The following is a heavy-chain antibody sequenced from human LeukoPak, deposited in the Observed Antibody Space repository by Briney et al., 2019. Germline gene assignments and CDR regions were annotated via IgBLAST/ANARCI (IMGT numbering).Heavy chain of an antibody. V-gene: IGHV4-39*01. Sequence: SETLSLTCTVSGGSISSSSYYWGWIRQPPGKGLEWIGSIYHSGRTYYNPSLKSRVTISVDTSKNQFSLKLTSVTAADTAVYYCARQYDSYFYYYLDLWGTGTTVTVSS. J-gene: IGHJ6*03. CDR1: GGSISSSSYY. CDR2: IYHSGRT. CDR3: ARQYDSYFYYYLDL.